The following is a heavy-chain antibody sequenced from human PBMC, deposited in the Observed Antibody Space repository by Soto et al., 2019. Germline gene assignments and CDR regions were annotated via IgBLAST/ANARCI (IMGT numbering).Heavy chain of an antibody. V-gene: IGHV1-3*01. CDR3: ARGAPYTHGSVGGY. CDR2: INGDNGDT. Sequence: QVQLVQSGAEVMEPGASVKVSCKASGYTFTNYPMHWVRQAPGQRLEWMGWINGDNGDTDYSQKFQGRVTITRDAAASTANVELSSLRSEDTAVYYCARGAPYTHGSVGGYWGQGTLITVSS. CDR1: GYTFTNYP. J-gene: IGHJ4*02. D-gene: IGHD3-10*01.